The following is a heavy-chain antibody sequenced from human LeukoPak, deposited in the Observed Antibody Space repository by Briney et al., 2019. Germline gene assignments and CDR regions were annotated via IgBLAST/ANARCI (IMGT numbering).Heavy chain of an antibody. Sequence: PGGSLRLSCAASGFTFSSYGMHWVRQAPGKGLEWVAVISYDGSNKYYADSVKGRFTISRDNSKNTLYLQMNSLRAEDTAVYYCAKDRGGAIVVAPLDYWAREPWSPSPQ. D-gene: IGHD2-15*01. CDR1: GFTFSSYG. CDR3: AKDRGGAIVVAPLDY. V-gene: IGHV3-30*18. J-gene: IGHJ4*02. CDR2: ISYDGSNK.